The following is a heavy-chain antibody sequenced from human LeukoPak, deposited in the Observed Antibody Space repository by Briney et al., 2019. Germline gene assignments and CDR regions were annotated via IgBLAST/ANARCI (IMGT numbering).Heavy chain of an antibody. V-gene: IGHV4-28*01. CDR2: IYHSGTT. Sequence: SDTLSLTCAVSGYSITSSSWWGWIRQPPGKGLEWIGYIYHSGTTYYNPSLQSRVTMSVDTSKNQFSLKLSSVTAVDTAVYYCARKENVYYYFDYWGQGTLVTVSS. D-gene: IGHD3-10*01. J-gene: IGHJ4*02. CDR3: ARKENVYYYFDY. CDR1: GYSITSSSW.